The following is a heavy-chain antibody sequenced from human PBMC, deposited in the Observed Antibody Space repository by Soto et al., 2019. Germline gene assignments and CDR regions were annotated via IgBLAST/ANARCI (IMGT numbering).Heavy chain of an antibody. CDR1: GDSISSYY. V-gene: IGHV4-59*01. J-gene: IGHJ4*02. CDR2: IYYSGSS. CDR3: ASRKAASYYFDY. Sequence: SETLSLTCTVSGDSISSYYWSWIRQPPGKGLEWIGYIYYSGSSNSNPSLKSRVTISVDTSKNQFSLKLKSVTAADTAVYYCASRKAASYYFDYWGQGTPVTVS.